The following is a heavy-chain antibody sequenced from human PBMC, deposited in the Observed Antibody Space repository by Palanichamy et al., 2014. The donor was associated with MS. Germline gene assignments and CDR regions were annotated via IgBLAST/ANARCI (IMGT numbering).Heavy chain of an antibody. Sequence: QLQQWAAGXFEAFGDPVPHLRCLWWVLQWLLLELDPPAPRKGLEWIGEINHSGSTNYNPSLKSRVTISVDTSKNQFSLKLSSVTATDTAVYYCARGLQYSSSSPLDYWGQGTLVTVSS. V-gene: IGHV4-34*01. CDR2: INHSGST. CDR3: ARGLQYSSSSPLDY. D-gene: IGHD6-6*01. CDR1: WVLQWLL. J-gene: IGHJ4*02.